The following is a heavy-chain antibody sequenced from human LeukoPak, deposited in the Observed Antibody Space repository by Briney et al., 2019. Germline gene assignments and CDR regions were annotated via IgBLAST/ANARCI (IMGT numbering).Heavy chain of an antibody. CDR1: GYRFSSYW. J-gene: IGHJ4*02. V-gene: IGHV5-51*01. Sequence: GESLKISCKGSGYRFSSYWIGWVRQMPGKGLEWMGIIYPGDSDTRYSPSFQGQVTISADKSISTAYLQWSSLKASDTAMYYCARRFYYAHQYYLDYWGQGSLVTVSS. CDR3: ARRFYYAHQYYLDY. D-gene: IGHD3-22*01. CDR2: IYPGDSDT.